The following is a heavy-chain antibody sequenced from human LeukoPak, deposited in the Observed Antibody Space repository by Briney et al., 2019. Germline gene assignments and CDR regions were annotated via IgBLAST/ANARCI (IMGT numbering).Heavy chain of an antibody. CDR1: GFTFSSYN. V-gene: IGHV3-21*04. CDR2: ISSRSSYI. Sequence: PGGSLRLSCAASGFTFSSYNMHWVRQAPGKGLEWVSSISSRSSYIYYADSLKGRFTISRDNAKNSLYLQMNSLRSEDTAVYYCARASGQLVRGDYWGQGTLVTVSS. J-gene: IGHJ4*02. CDR3: ARASGQLVRGDY. D-gene: IGHD6-13*01.